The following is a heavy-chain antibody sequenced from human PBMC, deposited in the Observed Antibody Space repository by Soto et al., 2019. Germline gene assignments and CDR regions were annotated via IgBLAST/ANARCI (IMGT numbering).Heavy chain of an antibody. CDR1: GGTFSSYT. CDR3: ATDCSGGSCYSFPFDY. D-gene: IGHD2-15*01. J-gene: IGHJ4*02. Sequence: SVKVSCKASGGTFSSYTISWVRQAPGQGLEWMGRIIPILGIANYAQKLQGRVTMTTDTSTSTAYMELRSLRSDDTAVYYCATDCSGGSCYSFPFDYWGQGTLVTVSS. V-gene: IGHV1-69*02. CDR2: IIPILGIA.